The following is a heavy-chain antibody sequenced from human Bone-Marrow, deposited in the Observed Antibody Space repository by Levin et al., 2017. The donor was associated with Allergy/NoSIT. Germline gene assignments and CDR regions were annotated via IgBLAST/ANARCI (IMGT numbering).Heavy chain of an antibody. CDR2: INHSGST. V-gene: IGHV4-34*01. Sequence: NPSETLSLTCAVYGGSFSGYYWSWIRQPPGKGLEWIGEINHSGSTNYNPSLKSRVTISVDTSKNQFSLKLSSVTAADTAVYYCARGRGYSSGWYLSGFDYWGQGTLVTVSS. CDR1: GGSFSGYY. J-gene: IGHJ4*02. D-gene: IGHD6-19*01. CDR3: ARGRGYSSGWYLSGFDY.